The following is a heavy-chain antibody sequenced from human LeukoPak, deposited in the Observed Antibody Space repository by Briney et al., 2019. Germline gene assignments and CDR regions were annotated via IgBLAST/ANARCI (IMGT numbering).Heavy chain of an antibody. J-gene: IGHJ4*02. CDR3: ARVSGYSSSSEY. V-gene: IGHV1-3*01. CDR1: GYTFTSYA. CDR2: INAGNGNT. D-gene: IGHD6-6*01. Sequence: ASVKVSCKASGYTFTSYAMQWVRQAPGQRLEWMGWINAGNGNTKYSQKFQGRVTITRDTSASTAYMELSSLRSEDTAVYYCARVSGYSSSSEYWGQGTLVTVSS.